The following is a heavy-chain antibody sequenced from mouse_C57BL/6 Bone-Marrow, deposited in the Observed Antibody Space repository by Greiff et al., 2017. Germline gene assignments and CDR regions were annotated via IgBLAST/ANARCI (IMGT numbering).Heavy chain of an antibody. Sequence: VQLQQSGAELARPGASVKLSCKASGYTFTSYGISWVKQRTGQGLEWIGEINPRSGNTYYNEKFKGKATLTADKSSSTAYMELRSLTSEDSAVYFCAGGGLRRCAMDYWGKGTSVTVSS. V-gene: IGHV1-81*01. CDR3: AGGGLRRCAMDY. CDR2: INPRSGNT. CDR1: GYTFTSYG. J-gene: IGHJ4*01. D-gene: IGHD2-4*01.